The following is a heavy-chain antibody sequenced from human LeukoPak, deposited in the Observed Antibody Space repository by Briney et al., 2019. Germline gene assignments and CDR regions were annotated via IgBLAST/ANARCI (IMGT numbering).Heavy chain of an antibody. D-gene: IGHD3-9*01. CDR2: ISSSSSTI. CDR1: GFTFSSYS. V-gene: IGHV3-48*04. Sequence: GGSLRLSCAASGFTFSSYSMTWVRQAPGKGLEWVSYISSSSSTIYYADSVKGRFTISRDNAKNSPYLQMNSLRAEDTAVYYCARDILTGSQSRFQHWGQGTLVTVSS. CDR3: ARDILTGSQSRFQH. J-gene: IGHJ1*01.